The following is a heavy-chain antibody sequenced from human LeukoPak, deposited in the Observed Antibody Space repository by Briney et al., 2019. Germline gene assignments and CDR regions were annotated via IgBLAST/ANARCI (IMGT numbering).Heavy chain of an antibody. D-gene: IGHD3-10*01. CDR2: IIPIFGTA. Sequence: ASVKVSCKASGGTFSSYAISWVRQAPGQGLEWMGGIIPIFGTANYAQKFQGRVTITADESTSTACMELSSLRSEDTAVYYCARGQRNSYGSGSYYLDYWGQGTLVTVSS. CDR3: ARGQRNSYGSGSYYLDY. V-gene: IGHV1-69*13. CDR1: GGTFSSYA. J-gene: IGHJ4*02.